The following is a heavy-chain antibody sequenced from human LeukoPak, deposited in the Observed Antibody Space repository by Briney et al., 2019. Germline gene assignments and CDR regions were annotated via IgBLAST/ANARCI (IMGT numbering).Heavy chain of an antibody. CDR1: GFTFRSFS. V-gene: IGHV3-48*04. CDR2: ISSTSSAI. D-gene: IGHD3-16*01. J-gene: IGHJ4*02. Sequence: GGSLRLSCAPSGFTFRSFSMNWVRQAPGEGVEWLSYISSTSSAIYAADSLKGRFTISRDNAKNSLYLQMDSLRAEDTAVYYCARVIGSYGDSASWGQGNLVTASS. CDR3: ARVIGSYGDSAS.